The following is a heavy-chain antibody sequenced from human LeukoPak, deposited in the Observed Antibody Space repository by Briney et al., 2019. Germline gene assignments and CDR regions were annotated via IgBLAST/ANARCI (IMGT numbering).Heavy chain of an antibody. CDR3: ARGPRYGAGNYYNNY. CDR1: GFTFTGYN. D-gene: IGHD3-10*01. Sequence: ASVKLCCKASGFTFTGYNIYLVRQAPGPGHEWMGLIKPDRGGTNYALKFQGRVAMTSDTSISTAYMELSRLRSDDTAVYYCARGPRYGAGNYYNNYWGQGNLVTVSS. V-gene: IGHV1-2*02. CDR2: IKPDRGGT. J-gene: IGHJ4*02.